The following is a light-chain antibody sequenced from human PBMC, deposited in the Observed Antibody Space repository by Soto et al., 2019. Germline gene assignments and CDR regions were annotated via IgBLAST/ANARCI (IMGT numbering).Light chain of an antibody. Sequence: DIQLTQSPSSLSASXVGRVTITXXVSQGITSYLNWYRQKPGEVLKLLIYSASNLQSGVPSRFSGSGSGTDFTLTISSLQPDDFATYYCQHYNSYSEAFGQGTKVDIK. CDR1: QGITSY. J-gene: IGKJ1*01. CDR2: SAS. CDR3: QHYNSYSEA. V-gene: IGKV1-27*01.